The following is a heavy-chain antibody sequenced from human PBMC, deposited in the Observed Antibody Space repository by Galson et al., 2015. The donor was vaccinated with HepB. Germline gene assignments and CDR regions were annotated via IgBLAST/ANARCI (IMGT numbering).Heavy chain of an antibody. V-gene: IGHV3-33*08. Sequence: SLRLSCAASGFTFSSYGMHWVRQAPGKGLERVAVIWYDGSNKYYADSVKGRFTISRDNSKNTLYLQMNSLRAEDTAVYYCAREGGYGDYGMDVWGQGTTVTVSS. CDR1: GFTFSSYG. CDR2: IWYDGSNK. J-gene: IGHJ6*02. D-gene: IGHD5-12*01. CDR3: AREGGYGDYGMDV.